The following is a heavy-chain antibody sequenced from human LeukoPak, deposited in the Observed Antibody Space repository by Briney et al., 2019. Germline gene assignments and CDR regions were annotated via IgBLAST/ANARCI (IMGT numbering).Heavy chain of an antibody. CDR2: ISSGSTYI. V-gene: IGHV3-21*01. J-gene: IGHJ4*02. Sequence: GGSLRLSCAASGFTFSTYSMNWVRQAPGKGLEWVSSISSGSTYIYYADSVKGRFTISRDNANNSVYLQMNNLRAEDTAVYYCAAVIDYWGQGTLVTVSS. CDR3: AAVIDY. CDR1: GFTFSTYS.